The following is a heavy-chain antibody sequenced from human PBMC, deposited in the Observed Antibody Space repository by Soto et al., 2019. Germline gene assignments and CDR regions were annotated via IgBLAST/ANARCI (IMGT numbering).Heavy chain of an antibody. V-gene: IGHV1-46*01. CDR1: GYTFTSYY. D-gene: IGHD2-2*02. Sequence: ASVKVSCKASGYTFTSYYMHWVRQAPGQGLEGMGIINPSGGSTSYAQKFEGRVTMTRDTSTSPVYMELSILRSEDTSVYYSARTRRGYCTSTRCYTVYYYGVDVWGQGITVTVSS. J-gene: IGHJ6*01. CDR3: ARTRRGYCTSTRCYTVYYYGVDV. CDR2: INPSGGST.